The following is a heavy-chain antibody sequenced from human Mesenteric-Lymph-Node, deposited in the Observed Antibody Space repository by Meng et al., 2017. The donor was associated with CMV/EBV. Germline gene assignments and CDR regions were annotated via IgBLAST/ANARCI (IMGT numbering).Heavy chain of an antibody. J-gene: IGHJ6*02. CDR3: AKDCSGGTCWDYYYSGMDV. D-gene: IGHD2-15*01. CDR1: GFIVSSVY. Sequence: GESLKISCAASGFIVSSVYMSWVRQAPGKGLEWVSVIYPVGTTNYADSVKGRFSISRDNSKNTLYVQMNSLRPEDTAVYYCAKDCSGGTCWDYYYSGMDVWGQGTTVTVSS. V-gene: IGHV3-53*05. CDR2: IYPVGTT.